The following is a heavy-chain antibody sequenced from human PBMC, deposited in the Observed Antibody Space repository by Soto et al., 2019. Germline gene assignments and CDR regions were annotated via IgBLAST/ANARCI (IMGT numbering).Heavy chain of an antibody. CDR1: GYTFTSYW. CDR3: ATPGATFFQYLQH. CDR2: IYPGDSDI. V-gene: IGHV5-51*01. J-gene: IGHJ1*01. Sequence: PGESLKISCEASGYTFTSYWIGWVRQTPGKGLEWVGIIYPGDSDIRYSPSFQDQVTISADKSIRTAYLQWRSLKASDTAMYYCATPGATFFQYLQHWGQGTLVTVSS.